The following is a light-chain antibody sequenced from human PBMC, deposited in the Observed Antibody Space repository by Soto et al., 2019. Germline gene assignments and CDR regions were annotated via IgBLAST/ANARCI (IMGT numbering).Light chain of an antibody. CDR3: SSYAGSNNWV. Sequence: QSVLTQPPSASGSLGHSVTISCTGTSSDVGGYNYVSWYQQHPGKAPKVMIYEVSKRPSGVPDRFSGSKSGNTASLTVSGIQAEDEADYYCSSYAGSNNWVFGGGTKLTVL. CDR2: EVS. CDR1: SSDVGGYNY. V-gene: IGLV2-8*01. J-gene: IGLJ3*02.